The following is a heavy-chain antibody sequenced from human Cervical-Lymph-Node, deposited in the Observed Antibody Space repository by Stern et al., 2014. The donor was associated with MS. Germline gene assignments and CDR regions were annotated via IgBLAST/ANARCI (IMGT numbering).Heavy chain of an antibody. J-gene: IGHJ4*02. CDR3: ARDPETHSSSWSY. CDR2: ISSSSSYT. CDR1: GFTFSDYY. V-gene: IGHV3-11*06. D-gene: IGHD6-13*01. Sequence: QLVQSGGGLVKPGGSLRLSCAASGFTFSDYYMSWIRQAPGKGLEWVSYISSSSSYTNYADSVKGRFTISRDNAKNSLYLQMNSLRAEDTAVYYCARDPETHSSSWSYWGQGTLVTVSS.